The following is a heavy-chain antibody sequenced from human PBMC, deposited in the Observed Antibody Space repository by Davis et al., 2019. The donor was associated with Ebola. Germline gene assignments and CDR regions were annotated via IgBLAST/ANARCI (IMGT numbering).Heavy chain of an antibody. CDR2: ISPGDSET. CDR1: GYNFTNYW. J-gene: IGHJ4*02. Sequence: GESLKISCKGSGYNFTNYWIGWVRQMPGEGLEWMGIISPGDSETRYSPSVQGQVTISADKAISTAYLQWSSLKASDTAMYYCARRLAVGPFDYWGQGTLVTVSS. D-gene: IGHD6-19*01. V-gene: IGHV5-51*01. CDR3: ARRLAVGPFDY.